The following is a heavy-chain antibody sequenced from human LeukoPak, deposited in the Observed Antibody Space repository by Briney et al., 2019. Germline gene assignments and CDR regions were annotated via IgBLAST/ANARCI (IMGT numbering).Heavy chain of an antibody. CDR1: GYTFTGYY. CDR3: ARGVNCSGGSCYRAYFDY. D-gene: IGHD2-15*01. J-gene: IGHJ4*02. V-gene: IGHV1-2*02. Sequence: ASVKVSCKASGYTFTGYYMHWVRQAPGQGLEWMGWINPNSGGTNYAQKFQGRVTMTRDTSISTAYMELSRLRSDDTAVYYCARGVNCSGGSCYRAYFDYWGQGTLVTVSS. CDR2: INPNSGGT.